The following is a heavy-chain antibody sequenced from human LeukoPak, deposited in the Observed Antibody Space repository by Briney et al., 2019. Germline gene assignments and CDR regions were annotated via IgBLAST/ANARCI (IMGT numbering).Heavy chain of an antibody. CDR2: IYYSGST. Sequence: SETLSLTCNVSGNSISSSSYYWAWIRQPPGKGLEWIGSIYYSGSTYYNPSLKSRVTISVDTSKNQFSLKLSSVTAADTAVYYCARGLSSIWGQGTLATVSS. J-gene: IGHJ4*02. CDR3: ARGLSSI. V-gene: IGHV4-39*07. CDR1: GNSISSSSYY. D-gene: IGHD6-6*01.